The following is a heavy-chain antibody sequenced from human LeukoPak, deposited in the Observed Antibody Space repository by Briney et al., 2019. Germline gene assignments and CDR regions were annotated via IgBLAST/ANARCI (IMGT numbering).Heavy chain of an antibody. CDR2: INPNSGGT. Sequence: ASVKVSCKASGYTFTSYYMHWVRQAPGQGLEWMGWINPNSGGTEYAQKFQGRVTMTRDTSISTAYMELSSLRSEDTAVYYCASLYYYGSGSYYNGPFDYWGQGTLVTVSS. D-gene: IGHD3-10*01. J-gene: IGHJ4*02. CDR3: ASLYYYGSGSYYNGPFDY. V-gene: IGHV1-2*02. CDR1: GYTFTSYY.